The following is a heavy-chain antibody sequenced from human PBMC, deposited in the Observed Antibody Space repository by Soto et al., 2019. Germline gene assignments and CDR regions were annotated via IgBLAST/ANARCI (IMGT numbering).Heavy chain of an antibody. Sequence: QVQLVESGGGVVQPGRSLRLSCAASGFTFSSYGMHWVRQAPGKGLEWVAVIWYDGSNKYYADSVKGRFTISRDNCKNTLYLQMNSLRAEDTAVYYCARSMTTVSRPWAFEIGGQGTMVTVSS. V-gene: IGHV3-33*01. D-gene: IGHD4-17*01. CDR1: GFTFSSYG. CDR3: ARSMTTVSRPWAFEI. J-gene: IGHJ3*02. CDR2: IWYDGSNK.